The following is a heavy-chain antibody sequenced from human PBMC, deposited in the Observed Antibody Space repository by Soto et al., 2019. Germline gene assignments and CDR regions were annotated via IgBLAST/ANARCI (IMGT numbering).Heavy chain of an antibody. D-gene: IGHD4-17*01. Sequence: ASVKVSCKASGYTFTNFGISWVRQAPGQGLEWMGWISAYNGNTNYAQTFQGRVTITADESMTTAYMELSGLRSEDTAVYYCARGPDYEGYFDYWGRGTLVTVSS. CDR3: ARGPDYEGYFDY. CDR1: GYTFTNFG. CDR2: ISAYNGNT. V-gene: IGHV1-18*01. J-gene: IGHJ4*02.